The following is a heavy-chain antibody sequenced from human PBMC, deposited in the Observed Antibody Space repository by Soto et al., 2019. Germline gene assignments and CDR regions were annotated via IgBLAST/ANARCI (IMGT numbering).Heavy chain of an antibody. Sequence: SETLSLTCAVYGGSFSGYYWSWIGPPPGKGLECIGETNHNRTTNCRPSLKRQVTISVDTSKNQFSLTPSSVTAADAAVYYCAVGRGPSWGYWGQGTLVTVSS. J-gene: IGHJ4*02. V-gene: IGHV4-34*01. CDR1: GGSFSGYY. D-gene: IGHD3-16*01. CDR3: AVGRGPSWGY. CDR2: TNHNRTT.